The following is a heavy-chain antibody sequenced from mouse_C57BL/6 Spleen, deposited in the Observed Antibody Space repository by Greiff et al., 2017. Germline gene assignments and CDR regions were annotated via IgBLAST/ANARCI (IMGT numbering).Heavy chain of an antibody. CDR2: ISDGGSYT. J-gene: IGHJ2*01. V-gene: IGHV5-4*03. CDR1: GFTFSSYA. Sequence: EVKLMESGGGLVKPGGSLKLSCAASGFTFSSYAMSWVRQTPEKRLEWVATISDGGSYTYYPDNVKGRFTISRDNAKNNLYLQMSHLKSEDTAMYYCATTVVDYFDYWGQGTTLTVSS. D-gene: IGHD1-1*01. CDR3: ATTVVDYFDY.